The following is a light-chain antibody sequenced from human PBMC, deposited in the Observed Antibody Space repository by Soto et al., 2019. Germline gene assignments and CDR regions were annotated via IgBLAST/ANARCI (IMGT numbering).Light chain of an antibody. CDR1: QSVSST. CDR3: QQYNNWPRT. Sequence: IVITLSPATLSVSPGERASLSCRASQSVSSTLAWYQQKPGQAPRLLIYGASTRATGIPARFSGGGSGTEFTLTITSLQSEDLAVYYCQQYNNWPRTFGQGTKVDIK. CDR2: GAS. J-gene: IGKJ1*01. V-gene: IGKV3-15*01.